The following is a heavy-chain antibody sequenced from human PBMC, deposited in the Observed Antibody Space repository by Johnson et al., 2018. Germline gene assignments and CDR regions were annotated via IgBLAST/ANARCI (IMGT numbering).Heavy chain of an antibody. Sequence: VQLVESGGGLVQPGGSLRLSCAASGFTFSSYSMNWVRQAPGKGLEWVSYISSSSSTIYYADSVKGRFTISRDNAKNSLYLQMNSLGAEGPAVYYFAGSYDDFWSGYYNAFDIWGQGTMVTVAS. CDR3: AGSYDDFWSGYYNAFDI. CDR2: ISSSSSTI. J-gene: IGHJ3*02. D-gene: IGHD3-3*01. CDR1: GFTFSSYS. V-gene: IGHV3-48*01.